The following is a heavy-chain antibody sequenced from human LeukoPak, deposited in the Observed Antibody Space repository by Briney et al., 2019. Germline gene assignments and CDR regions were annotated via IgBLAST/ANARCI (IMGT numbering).Heavy chain of an antibody. CDR1: GGSISSYY. CDR3: ARSPEYSSSFDL. Sequence: SETLSLTCTVSGGSISSYYWSWIRQPPGKGLEWIGYIYYSGSTNYNPSLKSRVTISVDTSKNQFPLKLSSVTAADTAVYYCARSPEYSSSFDLWGRGTLVTVSS. V-gene: IGHV4-59*01. CDR2: IYYSGST. D-gene: IGHD6-6*01. J-gene: IGHJ2*01.